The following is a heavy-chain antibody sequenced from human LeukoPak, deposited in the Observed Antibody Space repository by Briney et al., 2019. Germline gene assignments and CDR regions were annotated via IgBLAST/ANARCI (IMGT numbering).Heavy chain of an antibody. CDR3: AKDPSLPSGGISFDI. D-gene: IGHD2-15*01. V-gene: IGHV3-23*01. CDR1: GFTFSNYA. Sequence: GGSVRRSCAASGFTFSNYAMSWVRQSPGKGLEWVSAISGSGGSTYYADSVKGRFTISRDNSKNTLYLQMNSLRGDDTAVYYCAKDPSLPSGGISFDIWGQGTMVTVSS. J-gene: IGHJ3*02. CDR2: ISGSGGST.